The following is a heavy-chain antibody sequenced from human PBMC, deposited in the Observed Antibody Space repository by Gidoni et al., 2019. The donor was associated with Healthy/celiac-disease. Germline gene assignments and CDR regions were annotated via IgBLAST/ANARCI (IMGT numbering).Heavy chain of an antibody. Sequence: EVQLVQSGAEVKKPGASLKISCKGSGYSFTSYWIGGVRQMPGKGLEWMGFIYPGDSDTRYSPSFQGKVNITADKSISTADLQWSSLKASYTAMDYGARGQQQWLVSPPDYWGQGTLVTVSS. D-gene: IGHD6-19*01. CDR1: GYSFTSYW. J-gene: IGHJ4*02. CDR2: IYPGDSDT. V-gene: IGHV5-51*01. CDR3: ARGQQQWLVSPPDY.